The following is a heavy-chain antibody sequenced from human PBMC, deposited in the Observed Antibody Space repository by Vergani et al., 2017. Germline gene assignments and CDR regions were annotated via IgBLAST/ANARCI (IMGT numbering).Heavy chain of an antibody. V-gene: IGHV1-2*04. CDR2: INPNSGGT. CDR3: ARGVGYDILTGYPDAFDI. Sequence: QVQLVQSGAEVKKPGASVKVSCKASGYTFTGYYMHWVRQAPGQGLESMGWINPNSGGTNDAQKFQGWVTMASDTSISTAYMELSRLRSDDTAVYYCARGVGYDILTGYPDAFDIWGQGTMVTVSS. CDR1: GYTFTGYY. J-gene: IGHJ3*02. D-gene: IGHD3-9*01.